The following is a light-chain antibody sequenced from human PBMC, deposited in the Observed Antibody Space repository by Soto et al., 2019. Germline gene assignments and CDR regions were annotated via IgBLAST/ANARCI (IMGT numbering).Light chain of an antibody. CDR2: GAS. CDR1: QSVSSY. V-gene: IGKV3-11*01. CDR3: QQYNDWPPIT. Sequence: EIVLTQSPATLSLSPGERATLSCRASQSVSSYLAWYQQKPGQAPRLLIYGASSRATDIPDRFSGSGYGTDFTLTINRLEPEDFAVYFCQQYNDWPPITFGGGTKVDIK. J-gene: IGKJ4*01.